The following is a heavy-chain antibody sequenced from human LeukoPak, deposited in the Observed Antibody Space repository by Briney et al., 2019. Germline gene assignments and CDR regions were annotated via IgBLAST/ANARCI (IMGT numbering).Heavy chain of an antibody. J-gene: IGHJ4*02. D-gene: IGHD2-2*01. Sequence: SQTLSLTCTVSGGSISSGSYYWSWVRQPAGKGLEWIGRIYTSGSTNYNPSLKSRVTISIDTSKNQFSLRLNSMTAADTAVYNCARQQLGIVVIDYWGQGTLVTVSS. V-gene: IGHV4-61*02. CDR2: IYTSGST. CDR1: GGSISSGSYY. CDR3: ARQQLGIVVIDY.